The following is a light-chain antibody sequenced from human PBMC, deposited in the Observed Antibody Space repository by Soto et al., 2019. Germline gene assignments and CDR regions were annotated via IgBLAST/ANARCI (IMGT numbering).Light chain of an antibody. CDR3: QQSYSTLRT. V-gene: IGKV1-39*01. CDR2: AAS. J-gene: IGKJ1*01. Sequence: DMQMTQSPSSLSASVGDRVTIXXRASQSISSYLNWYQQKPGKAPKLXIYAASSLQSGVPSRFRGSGSGTDFTLTISSLQPEDFATYYCQQSYSTLRTFGQGTKVDIK. CDR1: QSISSY.